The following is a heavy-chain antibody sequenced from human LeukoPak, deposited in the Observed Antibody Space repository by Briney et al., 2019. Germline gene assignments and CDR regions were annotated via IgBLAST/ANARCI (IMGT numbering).Heavy chain of an antibody. Sequence: PSETLSLTCTVSGGSISSSSYYWGWIRQPPGKGLEWIGNIFSGTTYYNPSLMSRVTISVDTSKNRFSLKMRSVTAADTAVYYCARVLRGGTYYFDYWGQGTLVTVSS. CDR1: GGSISSSSYY. D-gene: IGHD2-15*01. CDR3: ARVLRGGTYYFDY. J-gene: IGHJ4*02. V-gene: IGHV4-39*01. CDR2: IFSGTT.